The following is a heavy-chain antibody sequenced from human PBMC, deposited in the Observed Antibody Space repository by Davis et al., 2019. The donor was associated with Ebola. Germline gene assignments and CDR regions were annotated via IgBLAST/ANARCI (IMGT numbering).Heavy chain of an antibody. CDR2: IYYSGST. CDR1: GGSTSSYY. CDR3: AGLGASYAFDI. J-gene: IGHJ3*02. V-gene: IGHV4-59*08. Sequence: MPSETLSLTCTVSGGSTSSYYWSWIRQPPGKGLEWIGYIYYSGSTNYNPSLKSRVTISVDTSKNQFSLKLSSVTAADTAVYYCAGLGASYAFDIWGQGTTVTVSS. D-gene: IGHD3-10*01.